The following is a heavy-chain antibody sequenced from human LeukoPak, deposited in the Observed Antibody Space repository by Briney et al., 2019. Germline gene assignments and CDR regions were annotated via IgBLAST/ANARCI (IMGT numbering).Heavy chain of an antibody. Sequence: GGSLRLSCAASGFTFSSYAMSWVRQAPGKGLEYVSAISSNGGSTYYANSVKGRFTISRDNSKNTLYLQMGSLRAEDTAVYYCAREHSSSWDQFDYWGQGTLVTVSS. V-gene: IGHV3-64*01. CDR1: GFTFSSYA. D-gene: IGHD6-13*01. CDR3: AREHSSSWDQFDY. CDR2: ISSNGGST. J-gene: IGHJ4*02.